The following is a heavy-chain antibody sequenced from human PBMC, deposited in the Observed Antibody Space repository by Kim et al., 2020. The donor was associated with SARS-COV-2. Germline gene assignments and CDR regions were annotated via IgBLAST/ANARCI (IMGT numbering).Heavy chain of an antibody. CDR3: AKDLGNRWTFDY. D-gene: IGHD1-1*01. CDR2: ISHDRNHE. J-gene: IGHJ4*02. CDR1: AFSFSIHV. V-gene: IGHV3-30*18. Sequence: GGSLRLSCEASAFSFSIHVMHWVRQAPGKGLEWVARISHDRNHENYVDSVRGRFTISRDNSKNRLFLQMNSLRPVDTAVYYCAKDLGNRWTFDYWGQGTLVIVSS.